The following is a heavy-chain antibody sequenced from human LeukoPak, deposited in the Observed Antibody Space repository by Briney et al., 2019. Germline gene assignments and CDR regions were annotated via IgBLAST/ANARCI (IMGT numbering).Heavy chain of an antibody. CDR1: GGSISSSSYY. Sequence: SETLSLTCTVSGGSISSSSYYWGWIRQPPGKGLEWIGSIYYSGSTYYNPSLKSRVTISVDTSKNQFSLKLSSVTAADAAVYYCARNTDPGYFDYWGQGTLVTVSS. J-gene: IGHJ4*02. D-gene: IGHD1/OR15-1a*01. CDR3: ARNTDPGYFDY. V-gene: IGHV4-39*07. CDR2: IYYSGST.